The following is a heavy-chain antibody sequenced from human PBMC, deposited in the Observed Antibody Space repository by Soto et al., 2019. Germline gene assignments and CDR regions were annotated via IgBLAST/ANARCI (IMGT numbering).Heavy chain of an antibody. J-gene: IGHJ4*02. V-gene: IGHV3-23*01. CDR3: ARRTSGWYLDY. CDR1: GFTFSSYS. D-gene: IGHD6-19*01. Sequence: EVQLLESGGGLVQPGGSLRLSCAASGFTFSSYSMCCVRQAPGKGLEWVSVISGSVGSTYYADSVKGRFTISRDNSKNTLYMQMNRLRAEDTALYYCARRTSGWYLDYWGQGTLVTVSS. CDR2: ISGSVGST.